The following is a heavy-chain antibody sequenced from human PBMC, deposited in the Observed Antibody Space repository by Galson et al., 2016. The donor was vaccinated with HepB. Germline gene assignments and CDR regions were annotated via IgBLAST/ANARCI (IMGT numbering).Heavy chain of an antibody. J-gene: IGHJ6*02. CDR2: TYYRSQWFN. D-gene: IGHD5-18*01. CDR3: TRGYMHTGMNV. CDR1: GDSVTNDDTI. Sequence: CAISGDSVTNDDTIWNWIRQSPSRGLEWLGRTYYRSQWFNEYAVSVKSRITINSDISRNQFSLQLDSVTPDDTAAYFCTRGYMHTGMNVWGQGTTVTVSS. V-gene: IGHV6-1*01.